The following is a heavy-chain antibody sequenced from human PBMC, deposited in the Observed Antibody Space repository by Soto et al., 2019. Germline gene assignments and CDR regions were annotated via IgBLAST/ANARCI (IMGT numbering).Heavy chain of an antibody. Sequence: QVQLVQSGAAVKKPGASVKVSCKASGYTFTSYAMHWVRQAPGQRLEWMAWINAGNGNTKYSQTFQGRVTITRDTSASTAYMELSSLRAEDTAVDYCARASSWFVTDYWGQVTLCSVSS. V-gene: IGHV1-3*01. CDR3: ARASSWFVTDY. D-gene: IGHD6-13*01. CDR2: INAGNGNT. J-gene: IGHJ4*02. CDR1: GYTFTSYA.